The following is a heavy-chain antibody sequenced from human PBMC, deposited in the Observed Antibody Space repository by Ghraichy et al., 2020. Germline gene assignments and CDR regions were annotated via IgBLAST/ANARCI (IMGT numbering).Heavy chain of an antibody. D-gene: IGHD1-1*01. CDR3: ARRVQLKTWNPADY. V-gene: IGHV3-7*01. CDR2: IKEDGSEI. Sequence: GGSLRLSCVASGFPFSTYWMSWARQAPGKGLEWVANIKEDGSEIYYLDSVKGRFTSSRDNARNSLYLQMNSLRVEDTAVYYCARRVQLKTWNPADYWGQGTLVTVSS. CDR1: GFPFSTYW. J-gene: IGHJ4*02.